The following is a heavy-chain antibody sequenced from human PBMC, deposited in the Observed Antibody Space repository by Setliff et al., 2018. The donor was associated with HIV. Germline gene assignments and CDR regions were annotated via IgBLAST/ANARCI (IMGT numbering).Heavy chain of an antibody. CDR2: IYPGDSDT. CDR3: ATWTRAETSENFQH. V-gene: IGHV5-51*01. CDR1: GYSFTIYW. J-gene: IGHJ1*01. Sequence: PGESLKISCKASGYSFTIYWIGWVRQMPGKGLEWMGVIYPGDSDTRYSPSLQGQVTISADKSITTAYVQWSSLKASDTAMYYCATWTRAETSENFQHWGQGTLVTVSS. D-gene: IGHD4-17*01.